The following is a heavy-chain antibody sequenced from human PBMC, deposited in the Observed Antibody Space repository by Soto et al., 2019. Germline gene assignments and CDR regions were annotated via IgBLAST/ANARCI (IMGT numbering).Heavy chain of an antibody. D-gene: IGHD4-4*01. CDR1: GFTFSSYA. J-gene: IGHJ6*02. V-gene: IGHV3-30-3*01. Sequence: GGSLRLSCAASGFTFSSYAMHWVRQAPGKGLEWVAVISYDGSNKYYADSVKGRFTISRDNSKNTLYLQMNSLGAEDTAVYYCAREGPSVTTPLHYYYGMDVWGQGTTVTVSS. CDR2: ISYDGSNK. CDR3: AREGPSVTTPLHYYYGMDV.